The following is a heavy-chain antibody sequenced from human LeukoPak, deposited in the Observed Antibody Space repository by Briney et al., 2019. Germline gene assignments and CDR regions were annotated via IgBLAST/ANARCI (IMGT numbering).Heavy chain of an antibody. J-gene: IGHJ4*02. Sequence: PSETLSLTCTVTGASITSNGYFWSWLRQPPGKGLEWIGSIYYNGDTYYKPSLKSRVTISVDTSKRQFSLRLNSVTAADTSVYYCARRHIIVAGPDYFDYWGLGTLVTVSS. CDR2: IYYNGDT. V-gene: IGHV4-39*01. CDR3: ARRHIIVAGPDYFDY. CDR1: GASITSNGYF. D-gene: IGHD5-12*01.